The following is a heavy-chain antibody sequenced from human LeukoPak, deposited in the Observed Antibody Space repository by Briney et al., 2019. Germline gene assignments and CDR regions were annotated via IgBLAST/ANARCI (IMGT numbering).Heavy chain of an antibody. D-gene: IGHD5-18*01. Sequence: GGSLRLSCAASGLSFSTFWMSWVRQAPGKGLEWVANTKGDDSEKYYVESVQGRFTISRDNAKNSLYLHMNSLRAEDTALYYCARSGYSYALDHWGQGSLVVVSS. V-gene: IGHV3-7*01. CDR2: TKGDDSEK. CDR3: ARSGYSYALDH. CDR1: GLSFSTFW. J-gene: IGHJ1*01.